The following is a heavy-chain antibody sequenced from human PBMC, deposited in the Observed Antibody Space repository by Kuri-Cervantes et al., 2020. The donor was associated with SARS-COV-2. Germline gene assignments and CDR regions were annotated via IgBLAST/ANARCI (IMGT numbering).Heavy chain of an antibody. J-gene: IGHJ6*02. CDR1: GFTFSSYW. CDR3: ARDPLYYDILTGYYYYYGMDV. V-gene: IGHV3-74*01. D-gene: IGHD3-9*01. CDR2: INSDGSST. Sequence: GGSLRLSCAASGFTFSSYWMHWVRQAPGKGLVWVSRINSDGSSTSYADSVKGRFTISRDNAKNTLYLQMNSLRAEDTAVYYCARDPLYYDILTGYYYYYGMDVWGQGTTVTVSS.